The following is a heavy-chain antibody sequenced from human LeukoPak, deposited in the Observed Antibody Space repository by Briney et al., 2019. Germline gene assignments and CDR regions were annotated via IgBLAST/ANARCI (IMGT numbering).Heavy chain of an antibody. V-gene: IGHV3-66*01. Sequence: GGSLRLSCAASGFTVSSNYMSWVRQAPGKGLEWVSVIYSGGSTYYADSVTGRFTISRDNSKNTLYLQMNSLRAEDTAVYYCAEYSSGFFRYWGQGTLVTVSS. J-gene: IGHJ4*02. CDR1: GFTVSSNY. D-gene: IGHD6-19*01. CDR2: IYSGGST. CDR3: AEYSSGFFRY.